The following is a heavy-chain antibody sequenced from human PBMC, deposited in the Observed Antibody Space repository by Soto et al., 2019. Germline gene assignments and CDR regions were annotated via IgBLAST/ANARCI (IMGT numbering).Heavy chain of an antibody. J-gene: IGHJ4*02. CDR2: ISYGGST. V-gene: IGHV4-31*03. CDR1: GGSINSGGYC. D-gene: IGHD5-18*01. Sequence: QVQLQESGPGLVKPSQTLSLTCTVSGGSINSGGYCWSWIRQDPGKGLDWIGCISYGGSTSYNPSLKSRDTISVDTSTNQFSLKLPSVTAADTAVYSCSRGILVWGQGALITVSS. CDR3: SRGILV.